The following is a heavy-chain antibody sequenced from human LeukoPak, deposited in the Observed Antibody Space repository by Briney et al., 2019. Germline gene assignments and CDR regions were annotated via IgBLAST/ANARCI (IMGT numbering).Heavy chain of an antibody. V-gene: IGHV1-18*01. CDR3: ARGYCDYSNCPARNRLDY. Sequence: ASVKVSCKVSGHILSDLSIHWVRQAPGKGLEWMGWISTYNSDISYAQKLQGRVTMTTDTSTSTAYMELRSLRSDDTAVYFCARGYCDYSNCPARNRLDYWGQGTLVTVSS. CDR2: ISTYNSDI. CDR1: GHILSDLS. D-gene: IGHD3-16*01. J-gene: IGHJ4*02.